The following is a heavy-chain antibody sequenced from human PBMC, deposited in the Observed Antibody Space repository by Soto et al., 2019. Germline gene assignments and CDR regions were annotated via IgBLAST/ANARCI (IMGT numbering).Heavy chain of an antibody. CDR1: GFTFSSYS. Sequence: HPGGSLRLSCAASGFTFSSYSMNWVRQAPGKGLEWVSYISSSSTIYYADSVKGRFTISRDNAKNSLYLQMNSLRDEDTAVYYCAREFSSSSWPYPRDYYYYYYGMDVWGQGTTVTVSS. CDR3: AREFSSSSWPYPRDYYYYYYGMDV. D-gene: IGHD6-13*01. V-gene: IGHV3-48*02. CDR2: ISSSSTI. J-gene: IGHJ6*02.